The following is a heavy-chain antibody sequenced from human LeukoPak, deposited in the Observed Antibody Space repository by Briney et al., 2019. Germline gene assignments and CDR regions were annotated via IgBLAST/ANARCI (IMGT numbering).Heavy chain of an antibody. CDR2: IYYSGST. CDR1: GGSISSYY. CDR3: ARSTVTRFDP. J-gene: IGHJ5*02. Sequence: SETLSLTCTVSGGSISSYYWSWIRQPPGKGLEWIGYIYYSGSTNYNPSLKSRVTISVDTSKNQFSLKLSSVTAADTAVYYCARSTVTRFDPWGQGTLVTVSS. D-gene: IGHD4-11*01. V-gene: IGHV4-59*01.